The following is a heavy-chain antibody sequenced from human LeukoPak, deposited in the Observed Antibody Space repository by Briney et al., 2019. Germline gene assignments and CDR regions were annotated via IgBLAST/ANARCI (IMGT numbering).Heavy chain of an antibody. Sequence: SQTLSLTCAISGDSVSSKDAAWNWLRQSPSRGLQWLGRTSLSSKRYNDYAVSVKGRISINPDTSNNRFSLQLNSVTPEDTAVYYCARNTAMIDYWGQGTLVTVSS. CDR3: ARNTAMIDY. CDR1: GDSVSSKDAA. CDR2: TSLSSKRYN. V-gene: IGHV6-1*01. J-gene: IGHJ4*02. D-gene: IGHD5-18*01.